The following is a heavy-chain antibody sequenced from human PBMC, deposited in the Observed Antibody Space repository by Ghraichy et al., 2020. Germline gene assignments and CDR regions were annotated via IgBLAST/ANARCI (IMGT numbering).Heavy chain of an antibody. J-gene: IGHJ5*02. CDR3: SERNTMVRGVIITWWFDP. CDR1: GGSISSSSYY. Sequence: SETLSLTCTVSGGSISSSSYYWGWIRQPPGKGLEWIGSIYYSGSTYYNSSLKRRVTISVDTSKNQFSLKLSSVTAADTAVYYCSERNTMVRGVIITWWFDPWGQGTLVTVAS. V-gene: IGHV4-39*01. D-gene: IGHD3-10*01. CDR2: IYYSGST.